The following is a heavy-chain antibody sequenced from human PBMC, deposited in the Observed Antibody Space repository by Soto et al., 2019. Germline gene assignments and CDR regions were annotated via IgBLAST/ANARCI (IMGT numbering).Heavy chain of an antibody. D-gene: IGHD1-1*01. Sequence: PGGSLILSCAASGFTFDYYGMHWVRQVPGKGLLWGSHIQNDASLTTYADSVKGRFTISRDNAKNSLYLQMNSLRAEDTAVYYCARSGDTSGNYAKYYFDYRGQGTLVTVSS. CDR2: IQNDASLT. V-gene: IGHV3-74*01. J-gene: IGHJ4*02. CDR3: ARSGDTSGNYAKYYFDY. CDR1: GFTFDYYG.